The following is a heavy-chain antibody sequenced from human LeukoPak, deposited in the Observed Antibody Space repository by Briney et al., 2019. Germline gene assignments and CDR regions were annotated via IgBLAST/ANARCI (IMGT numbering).Heavy chain of an antibody. D-gene: IGHD1-26*01. CDR2: LWSDGSNK. Sequence: GGSLRLSCAASGFTFSNHGMHWVRQAPGKGLEWVAILWSDGSNKYYADSVKGRFTISRDNSRNTLYLQMNSLRAEDTALYYCAKDYRVGASQQDYWGQGTLVTVSS. CDR1: GFTFSNHG. CDR3: AKDYRVGASQQDY. J-gene: IGHJ4*02. V-gene: IGHV3-33*06.